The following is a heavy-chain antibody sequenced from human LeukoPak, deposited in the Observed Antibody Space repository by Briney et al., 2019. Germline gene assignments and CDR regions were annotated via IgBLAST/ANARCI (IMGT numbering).Heavy chain of an antibody. Sequence: PGGSLRLSCAASGFTFSSYGMHWVRQAPAKGLEWVAVIWYDGSNKYYADSVKGRFTISRDNSKNTLYLQMNSLRAEDTAVYYCAKEEYSSGWLDYWGQGTLVTVSS. CDR1: GFTFSSYG. CDR3: AKEEYSSGWLDY. CDR2: IWYDGSNK. V-gene: IGHV3-33*06. D-gene: IGHD6-19*01. J-gene: IGHJ4*02.